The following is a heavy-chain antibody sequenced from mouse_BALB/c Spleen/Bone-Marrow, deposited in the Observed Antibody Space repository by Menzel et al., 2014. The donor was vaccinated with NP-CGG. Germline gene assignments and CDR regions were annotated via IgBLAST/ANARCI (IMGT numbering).Heavy chain of an antibody. CDR1: GYTFTSYY. J-gene: IGHJ3*01. D-gene: IGHD1-1*01. Sequence: QVQLQQSGAELVKPGASVKLSCKASGYTFTSYYMYWVKQRPGQGLEWIGEINPSNGGTNFNEKFKSKATLTVDKSSSTAYMQLSSLTSEDSAVYYCTREGYSPFAYWDQGTLVTVSA. V-gene: IGHV1S81*02. CDR3: TREGYSPFAY. CDR2: INPSNGGT.